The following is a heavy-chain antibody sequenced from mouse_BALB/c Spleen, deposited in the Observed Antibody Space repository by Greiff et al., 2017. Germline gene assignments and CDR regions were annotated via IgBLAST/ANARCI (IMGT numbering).Heavy chain of an antibody. J-gene: IGHJ4*01. D-gene: IGHD1-1*01. CDR3: ARGGSRDYAMDY. CDR1: GYSITSDYA. CDR2: ISYSGST. V-gene: IGHV3-2*02. Sequence: EVKLVESGPGLVKPSQSLSLTCTVTGYSITSDYAWNWIRQFPGNKLEWMGYISYSGSTSYNPSLKSRISITRDTSKNQFFLQLNSVTTEDTATYYCARGGSRDYAMDYWGQGTSVTVSS.